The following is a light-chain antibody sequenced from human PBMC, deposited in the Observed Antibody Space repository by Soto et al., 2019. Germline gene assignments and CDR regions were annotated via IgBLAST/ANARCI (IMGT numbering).Light chain of an antibody. J-gene: IGKJ5*01. CDR1: QGISSA. CDR2: DAS. Sequence: AIQLTQSPSSLSASVGDRVTITCRASQGISSALAWYQQKPGKTPKLLIYDASSLESGVPSRFSGSGSGTDFTLTISSLQPEDFATYYCQQFNSYPPTFGQGTRLEIK. CDR3: QQFNSYPPT. V-gene: IGKV1-13*02.